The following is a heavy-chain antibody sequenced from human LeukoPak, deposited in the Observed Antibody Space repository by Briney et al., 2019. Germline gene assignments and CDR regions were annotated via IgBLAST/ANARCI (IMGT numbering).Heavy chain of an antibody. CDR3: AKDRVQSSAFDI. J-gene: IGHJ3*02. CDR1: GFTFSSYS. V-gene: IGHV3-30*18. Sequence: GGSLRLSCAASGFTFSSYSMNWVRQAPGKGLEWVAVISYDGSNKYYADSVKGRFTISRDNSKNTLYLQMNSLRAEDTAVYYCAKDRVQSSAFDIWGQGTMVTVSS. D-gene: IGHD1-1*01. CDR2: ISYDGSNK.